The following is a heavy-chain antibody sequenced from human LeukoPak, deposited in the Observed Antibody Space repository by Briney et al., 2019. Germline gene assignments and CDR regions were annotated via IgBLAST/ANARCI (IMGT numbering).Heavy chain of an antibody. CDR3: AKDGFFGIAGNWFDP. Sequence: GGSLRLSCAASGFTFDDYAMHWVRQAPGKGLEWVSLISGDGGSTYYADSVKGRFTISRDNSKNSLYLQMNSLRTEDTASYYCAKDGFFGIAGNWFDPWGQGTLVTVSS. J-gene: IGHJ5*02. D-gene: IGHD6-13*01. CDR1: GFTFDDYA. V-gene: IGHV3-43*02. CDR2: ISGDGGST.